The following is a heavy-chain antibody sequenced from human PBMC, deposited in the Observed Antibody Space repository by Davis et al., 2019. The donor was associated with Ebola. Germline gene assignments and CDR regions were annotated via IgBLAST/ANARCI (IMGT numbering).Heavy chain of an antibody. CDR2: LGLSADT. CDR3: AKGSSSWYWDGWFDP. CDR1: GFVSSSYV. J-gene: IGHJ5*02. Sequence: GGSLRLSCAASGFVSSSYVMSWVRRAPGKGLEWVSTLGLSADTYYADSVKGRFTISRDNSKNTLHLQMNSLRAEDTAVYYCAKGSSSWYWDGWFDPWGQGTLVTVSS. V-gene: IGHV3-23*01. D-gene: IGHD6-13*01.